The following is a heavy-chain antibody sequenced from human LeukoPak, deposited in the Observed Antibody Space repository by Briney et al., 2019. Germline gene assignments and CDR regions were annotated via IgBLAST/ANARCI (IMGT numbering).Heavy chain of an antibody. CDR3: ASMAYCGGDCYIDY. CDR1: GYTFTGYY. V-gene: IGHV1-2*02. CDR2: INPNSGGT. Sequence: ASVKVSCKASGYTFTGYYMHWVRQAPGQGLEWMGWINPNSGGTNYAQKFQGRVTMTRDTSISTAYMELSRLRSDDTAVYYCASMAYCGGDCYIDYWDQGTLVTVSS. J-gene: IGHJ4*02. D-gene: IGHD2-21*02.